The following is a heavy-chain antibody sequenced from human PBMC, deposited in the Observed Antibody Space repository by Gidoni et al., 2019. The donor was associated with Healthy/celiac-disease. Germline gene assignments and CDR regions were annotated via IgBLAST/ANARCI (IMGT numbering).Heavy chain of an antibody. CDR2: ISGSGGST. CDR3: AKYKVIAPHYYYYGMDV. D-gene: IGHD2-21*01. J-gene: IGHJ6*02. Sequence: EVQLLEFGGGLVQPGGSLRLSCAASGFTFSSYAMGWVRQAPGKGLEWVSAISGSGGSTYYADSVKGRFTIYRDNTKNTLYLQMNSLRAEDTAVYYCAKYKVIAPHYYYYGMDVWGQGTTVTVSS. CDR1: GFTFSSYA. V-gene: IGHV3-23*01.